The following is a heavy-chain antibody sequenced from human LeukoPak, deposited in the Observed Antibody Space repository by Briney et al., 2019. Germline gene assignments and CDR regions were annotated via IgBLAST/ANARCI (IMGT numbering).Heavy chain of an antibody. V-gene: IGHV1-24*01. CDR2: FDPEDGET. Sequence: ASVKVSCKVSGYTLTELSMHWVRQAPGKGLEWMGGFDPEDGETIYAQKFQGRVTMTEDTSTDTAYMELSSLGSEDTAVYYCATPGLREFPNAFDIWGQGTMVTVSS. CDR3: ATPGLREFPNAFDI. D-gene: IGHD2-21*01. J-gene: IGHJ3*02. CDR1: GYTLTELS.